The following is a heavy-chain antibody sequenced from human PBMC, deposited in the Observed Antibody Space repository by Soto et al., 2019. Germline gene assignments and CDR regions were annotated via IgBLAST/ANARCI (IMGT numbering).Heavy chain of an antibody. V-gene: IGHV1-69*02. Sequence: SVKVSCKASGGTFSSYTISWVRQAPGQGLEWIGRIIPILGIANYAQKFQGRVTITADKSTSTAYMELSSLRSEDTAVYYCARGAGGYATPYYYYMDVWGKGTTVTVSS. J-gene: IGHJ6*03. CDR1: GGTFSSYT. CDR2: IIPILGIA. D-gene: IGHD2-8*01. CDR3: ARGAGGYATPYYYYMDV.